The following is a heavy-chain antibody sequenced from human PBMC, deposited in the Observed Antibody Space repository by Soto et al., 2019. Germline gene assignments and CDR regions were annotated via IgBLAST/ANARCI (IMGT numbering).Heavy chain of an antibody. J-gene: IGHJ4*02. CDR2: IYHSGNT. D-gene: IGHD3-22*01. V-gene: IGHV4-4*02. Sequence: SETLSLTCEVSGDSISSNSWWGWVRQPPGKGLQWIAEIYHSGNTNYNPSLKSRVTISVDKSKNHFSLKLSSVTAADTAIYYCARGGYYDTGGCYYVDDYFDHWGQGTLVTVSS. CDR3: ARGGYYDTGGCYYVDDYFDH. CDR1: GDSISSNSW.